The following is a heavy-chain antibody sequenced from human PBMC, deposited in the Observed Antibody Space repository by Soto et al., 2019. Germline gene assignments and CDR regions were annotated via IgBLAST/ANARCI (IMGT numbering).Heavy chain of an antibody. CDR2: IIPIFGTA. CDR1: GGTFSSYA. CDR3: ARDGRAAAGAYYYYGMDV. Sequence: QVQLVQSGAEVKKPGSSVKVSCKASGGTFSSYAISWVRQAPGQGLEWMGGIIPIFGTANYAQKFQGRVTITADXXTXTXXMELSSLRSEHTAVYYCARDGRAAAGAYYYYGMDVWGQGTTGTVSS. D-gene: IGHD6-13*01. V-gene: IGHV1-69*12. J-gene: IGHJ6*02.